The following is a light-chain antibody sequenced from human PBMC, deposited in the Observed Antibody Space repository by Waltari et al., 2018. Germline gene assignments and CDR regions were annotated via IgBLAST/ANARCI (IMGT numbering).Light chain of an antibody. CDR1: QGISNY. J-gene: IGKJ3*01. CDR2: TAS. Sequence: DIQMTPSPSSLSASVGDRVTITCRATQGISNYLAWYQKKPGTVPKLLISTASNLQSGVPSRFSGSGSATDFTLTISSLQPEDFATYYCQKYDTAPFAFGPGTRVDIK. CDR3: QKYDTAPFA. V-gene: IGKV1-27*01.